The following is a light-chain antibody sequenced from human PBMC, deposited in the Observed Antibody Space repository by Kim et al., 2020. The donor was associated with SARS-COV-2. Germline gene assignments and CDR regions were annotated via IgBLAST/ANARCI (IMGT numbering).Light chain of an antibody. CDR1: GGYSNYR. V-gene: IGLV9-49*01. CDR3: GADHGSGSKFVVL. CDR2: VGTGGIVG. Sequence: CALSGGYSNYRVDWYQQRPGEGPGFVMRVGTGGIVGSKGDGIPDRFSVLGSGLNRYLTIKNIQEEDESDYHCGADHGSGSKFVVLFGGGTQLTVL. J-gene: IGLJ2*01.